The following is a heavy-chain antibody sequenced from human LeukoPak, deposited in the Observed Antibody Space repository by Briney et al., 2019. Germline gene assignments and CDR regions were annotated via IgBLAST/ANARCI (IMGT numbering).Heavy chain of an antibody. CDR2: IKQDGSEK. V-gene: IGHV3-7*01. CDR1: GFTFSSYW. J-gene: IGHJ6*02. CDR3: ARDGLTNYYYYYGMDV. Sequence: GGSLRLSCAASGFTFSSYWMSWVRQAPGKGLEWVANIKQDGSEKYYVDSVKGRFTISRDNAKNSLYLQMNSLRAEDTAVYYCARDGLTNYYYYYGMDVWGQGTTVTVSS. D-gene: IGHD3-9*01.